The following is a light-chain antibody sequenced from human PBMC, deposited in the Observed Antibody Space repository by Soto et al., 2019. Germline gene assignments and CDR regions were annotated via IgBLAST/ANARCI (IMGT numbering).Light chain of an antibody. CDR1: SSDVGGYNY. CDR3: TSYTKSRTLV. V-gene: IGLV2-14*01. Sequence: QPVLTQPASVSGSPGQSIAISCTGTSSDVGGYNYVSWYQHHPGKAPKLIIYDVSNRPSGVSDRFSGSKSGNTASLTISGLQAEDEADYHCTSYTKSRTLVFGTGTKLTVL. CDR2: DVS. J-gene: IGLJ1*01.